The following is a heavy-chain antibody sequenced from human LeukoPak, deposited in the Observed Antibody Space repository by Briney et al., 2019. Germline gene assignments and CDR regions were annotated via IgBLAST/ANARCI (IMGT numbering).Heavy chain of an antibody. CDR3: ATLVGTMIVELRFDP. Sequence: RASVKVSCKASGYTFTGYYMHWVRQAPGQGLEWMGWINPNSGGTNYAQKFQGRVTMTEDTSTDTAYMELSSLRSEDTAVYYCATLVGTMIVELRFDPWGQGTLVTVSS. CDR1: GYTFTGYY. V-gene: IGHV1-2*02. D-gene: IGHD3-22*01. CDR2: INPNSGGT. J-gene: IGHJ5*02.